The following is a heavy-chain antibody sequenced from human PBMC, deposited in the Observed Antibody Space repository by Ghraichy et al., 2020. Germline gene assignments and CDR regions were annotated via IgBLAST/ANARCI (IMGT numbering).Heavy chain of an antibody. J-gene: IGHJ6*02. V-gene: IGHV3-7*03. CDR3: ARGRFSRYCSSTSCYASRGMDV. D-gene: IGHD2-2*01. CDR2: IKQDGSEK. Sequence: GESLRLSCAASGFTFSSYWMSWVRQAPGKGLEWVANIKQDGSEKYYVDSVKGRFTISRDNAKNSLYLQMNSLRAEDTAVYYCARGRFSRYCSSTSCYASRGMDVWGQGTTVTVSS. CDR1: GFTFSSYW.